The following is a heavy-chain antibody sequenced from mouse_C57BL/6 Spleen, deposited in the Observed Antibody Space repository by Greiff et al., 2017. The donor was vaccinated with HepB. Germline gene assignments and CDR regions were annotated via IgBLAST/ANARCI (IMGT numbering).Heavy chain of an antibody. CDR3: ARFRVNWYFDV. Sequence: VQLQQSGPELVKPGASVKISCKASGYTFTDYYMNWVKQSHGKSLEWIGDINPNNGGTSYNQKFKGKATLTVDKSSSTAYMELRSLTSEDSAVYYCARFRVNWYFDVWGTGTTVTVSS. CDR2: INPNNGGT. CDR1: GYTFTDYY. V-gene: IGHV1-26*01. J-gene: IGHJ1*03.